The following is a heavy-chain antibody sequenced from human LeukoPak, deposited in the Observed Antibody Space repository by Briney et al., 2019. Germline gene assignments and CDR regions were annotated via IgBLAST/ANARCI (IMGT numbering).Heavy chain of an antibody. CDR1: GYTFTCYY. V-gene: IGHV1-2*02. CDR3: AREAALDCSSTSCYPEAVDY. D-gene: IGHD2-2*01. J-gene: IGHJ4*02. CDR2: INPNSGGT. Sequence: GASVKVSCKASGYTFTCYYMHWVGQAPGQGLEGRGGINPNSGGTNYVQKFQGRVTMTRHTSISTAYIALSSLTSDDTAVYYCAREAALDCSSTSCYPEAVDYWGQGTLVTVSS.